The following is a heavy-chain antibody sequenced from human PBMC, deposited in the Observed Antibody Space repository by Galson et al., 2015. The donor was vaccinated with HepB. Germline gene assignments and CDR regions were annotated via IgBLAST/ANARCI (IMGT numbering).Heavy chain of an antibody. Sequence: CAISGDRVSSNSAAWNWIRHSPSRGLEWLGRTYYRSKWYNDYAVSVRSRITINPDTSKNQFSLQLRSVTPDDTAVYYCARGSGRYAMDVWGQGTTVTVSS. CDR3: ARGSGRYAMDV. CDR2: TYYRSKWYN. CDR1: GDRVSSNSAA. J-gene: IGHJ6*02. D-gene: IGHD3-10*01. V-gene: IGHV6-1*01.